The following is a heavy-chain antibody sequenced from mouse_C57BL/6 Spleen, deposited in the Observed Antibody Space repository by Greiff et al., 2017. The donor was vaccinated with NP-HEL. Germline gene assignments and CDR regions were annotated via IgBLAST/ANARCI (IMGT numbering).Heavy chain of an antibody. CDR2: SRNKANDYTT. J-gene: IGHJ1*03. V-gene: IGHV7-1*01. D-gene: IGHD1-1*01. Sequence: EVNVVESGGGLVQSGRSLRLSCATSGFTFSDFYMEWVRQAPGKGLEWIAASRNKANDYTTEYSASVKGRFIVSRDTPQRIIYSQMNALRAEDTAIYYGARDGRYYYGSSYRYFDVWGTGTTVTVSS. CDR1: GFTFSDFY. CDR3: ARDGRYYYGSSYRYFDV.